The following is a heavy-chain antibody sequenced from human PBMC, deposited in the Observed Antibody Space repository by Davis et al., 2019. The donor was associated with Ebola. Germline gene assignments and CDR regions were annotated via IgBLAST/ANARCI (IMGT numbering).Heavy chain of an antibody. CDR3: AKLSTASPNGDWSDS. J-gene: IGHJ5*01. Sequence: PGGSLRLSCTASGFTFTSYAMSWVRQAPGKGLQWVSAISATGGSSYYAESVRGRFTISRDNSANTLYLQMNSLGAEDTAIYYCAKLSTASPNGDWSDSWGQGTLVTVSS. CDR1: GFTFTSYA. D-gene: IGHD5/OR15-5a*01. CDR2: ISATGGSS. V-gene: IGHV3-23*01.